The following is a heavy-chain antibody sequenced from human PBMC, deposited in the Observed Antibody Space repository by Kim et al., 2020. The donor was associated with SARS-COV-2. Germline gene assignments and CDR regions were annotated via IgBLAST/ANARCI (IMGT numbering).Heavy chain of an antibody. CDR1: GFTFSSHP. Sequence: GSLRLSCAASGFTFSSHPMHWVRQAPGKGLEWVAAVAYDGTNKYYADFVEGRFTISRDNSRNTLYLQMHSLRIEDTAMYYCARDRCLPGATCHYYYGVDVWGQGTTVTVSS. CDR3: ARDRCLPGATCHYYYGVDV. J-gene: IGHJ6*02. CDR2: VAYDGTNK. V-gene: IGHV3-30-3*01. D-gene: IGHD2-2*01.